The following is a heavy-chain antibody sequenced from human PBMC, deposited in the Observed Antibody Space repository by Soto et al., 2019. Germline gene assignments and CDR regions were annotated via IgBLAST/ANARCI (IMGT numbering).Heavy chain of an antibody. CDR1: GFTFSDYS. V-gene: IGHV3-21*01. CDR3: ARRRGPERDCSVGSCYSRRDAFDI. J-gene: IGHJ3*02. D-gene: IGHD2-15*01. CDR2: ISSSKNYI. Sequence: PGGSLRLSCVASGFTFSDYSMNWVRQAPGKGLEWVSSISSSKNYIYYADSLEGRFPISRDNTQNSLYLQMNSLRVEDTAVYYCARRRGPERDCSVGSCYSRRDAFDIWGQGSMVTVSS.